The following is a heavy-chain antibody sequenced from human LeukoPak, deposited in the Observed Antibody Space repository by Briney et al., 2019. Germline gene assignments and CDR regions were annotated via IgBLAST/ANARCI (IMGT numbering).Heavy chain of an antibody. V-gene: IGHV3-48*03. Sequence: GGSLRLSCGASGFTFSSYEMNWVRQAPAKGLEWVSYISSSGSTIYYSDSVKGRFTISRDNAKNSLYLQMNSLRAEDTAVYYCARVGYSYGLDYFDYWGQGNLVTVSS. CDR2: ISSSGSTI. D-gene: IGHD5-18*01. CDR3: ARVGYSYGLDYFDY. J-gene: IGHJ4*02. CDR1: GFTFSSYE.